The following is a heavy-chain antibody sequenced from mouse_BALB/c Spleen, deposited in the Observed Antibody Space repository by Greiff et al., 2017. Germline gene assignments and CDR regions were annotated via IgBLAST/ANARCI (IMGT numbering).Heavy chain of an antibody. V-gene: IGHV3-2*02. CDR1: GYSITSDYA. Sequence: EVKLVESGPGLVKPSQSLSLTCTVTGYSITSDYAWNWIRQFPGNKLEWMGYISYSGSTSYNPSLKSRISITRDTSKNQFFLQLNSVTTEDTATYYCARRPYYGSSYGHWYFDVWGAGTTVTVSS. CDR3: ARRPYYGSSYGHWYFDV. D-gene: IGHD1-1*01. J-gene: IGHJ1*01. CDR2: ISYSGST.